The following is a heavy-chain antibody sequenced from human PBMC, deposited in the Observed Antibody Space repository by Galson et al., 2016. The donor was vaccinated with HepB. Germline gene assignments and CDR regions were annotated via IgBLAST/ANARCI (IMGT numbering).Heavy chain of an antibody. J-gene: IGHJ6*02. CDR3: AGVWRGGVIDTFYYYYYGMDV. Sequence: SVKVSCKASGYSFNSYGLNWVRQAPGQGLEWMGWINTNTGNPTYAQGFTGRFVFSLDSSVSTAYLQISSLKAEDTAAYYCAGVWRGGVIDTFYYYYYGMDVWGQGTTVTVSS. D-gene: IGHD3-16*02. V-gene: IGHV7-4-1*02. CDR1: GYSFNSYG. CDR2: INTNTGNP.